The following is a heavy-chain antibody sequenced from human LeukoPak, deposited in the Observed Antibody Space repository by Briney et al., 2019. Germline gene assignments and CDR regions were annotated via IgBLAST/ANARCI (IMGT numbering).Heavy chain of an antibody. CDR1: GFTFSSYA. D-gene: IGHD3-22*01. CDR3: ASYPKRNKSNALHYYDSSSPPPTDY. J-gene: IGHJ4*02. Sequence: GGSLRLSXAASGFTFSSYAMSWVRQAPGKGLEWVSAISGSGGSTYYADSVKGRFTISRDNSKNTLYLQMNSLRAEDTAVYYCASYPKRNKSNALHYYDSSSPPPTDYWGQGTLVTVSS. CDR2: ISGSGGST. V-gene: IGHV3-23*01.